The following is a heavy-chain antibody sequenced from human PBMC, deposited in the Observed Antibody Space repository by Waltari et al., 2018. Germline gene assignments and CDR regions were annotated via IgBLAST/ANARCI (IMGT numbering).Heavy chain of an antibody. CDR1: GFTFSSYA. V-gene: IGHV3-30-3*01. CDR2: ISYDGSNK. CDR3: ARDMSSSNYFDY. D-gene: IGHD6-6*01. J-gene: IGHJ4*02. Sequence: QVQLVESGGGVVQPGRSLRLSCAASGFTFSSYAMHWVRQAPGKGLEWVAVISYDGSNKYYADSVKGRFTISRDNSKNTLYLQMNSLRAEDTAVYYCARDMSSSNYFDYWGQGTLVTVSS.